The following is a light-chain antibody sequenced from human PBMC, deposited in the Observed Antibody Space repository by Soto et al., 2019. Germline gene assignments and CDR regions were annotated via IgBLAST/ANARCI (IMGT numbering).Light chain of an antibody. CDR3: QQSYSTLRT. CDR2: AAS. J-gene: IGKJ1*01. V-gene: IGKV1-39*01. Sequence: DIQMTQSPSSLSASVGDRVTITCRASQSISSYLNWYQQKPGKAPNLLIYAASSLQSGVPSRFSGSGSGTDFTRTISSLQPEDFATYYCQQSYSTLRTFGQGTKVEIK. CDR1: QSISSY.